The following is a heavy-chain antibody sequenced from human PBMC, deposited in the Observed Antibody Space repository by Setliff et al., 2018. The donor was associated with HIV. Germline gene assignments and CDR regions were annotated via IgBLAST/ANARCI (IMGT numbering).Heavy chain of an antibody. V-gene: IGHV4-34*01. CDR2: IYHSEYT. J-gene: IGHJ4*02. CDR3: ARFPGYSGSFGVDC. Sequence: SETLSLTCAVYGGSFSGYYWSWIRQPPGKGLEWIGEIYHSEYTNYNPSLKSRVTISIDTSKNQFSLNLTSVTAADTAMYYCARFPGYSGSFGVDCWGQGTLVTVSS. CDR1: GGSFSGYY. D-gene: IGHD1-26*01.